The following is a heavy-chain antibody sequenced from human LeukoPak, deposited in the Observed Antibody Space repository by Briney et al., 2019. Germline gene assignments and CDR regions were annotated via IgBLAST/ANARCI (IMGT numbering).Heavy chain of an antibody. Sequence: GGSLRLSCAASGFTFSSYGMHWVRQAPGKGLEWVAVMSNDGSNKYYADSVKGRFTISRDNSKYTLYLQMNSLRGEDSAVYYCAQEDYYDSSAYLGHWGQGTLVTVSS. V-gene: IGHV3-30*18. CDR2: MSNDGSNK. CDR1: GFTFSSYG. J-gene: IGHJ4*02. D-gene: IGHD3-22*01. CDR3: AQEDYYDSSAYLGH.